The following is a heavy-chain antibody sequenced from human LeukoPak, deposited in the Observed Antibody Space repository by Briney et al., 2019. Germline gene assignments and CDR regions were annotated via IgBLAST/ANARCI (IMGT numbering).Heavy chain of an antibody. J-gene: IGHJ4*02. D-gene: IGHD2-2*01. CDR2: ISSARGSI. CDR1: GFTFSSYS. CDR3: ARLPAYCSSTSCYYDY. V-gene: IGHV3-48*04. Sequence: HSGGSLRLSCAASGFTFSSYSMNWVRQAPGKGLEWVSYISSARGSIYYADSVKGRFTISRDNAKNSLFLQMNSLRAEDTAVYYCARLPAYCSSTSCYYDYWGQGTLVTVSS.